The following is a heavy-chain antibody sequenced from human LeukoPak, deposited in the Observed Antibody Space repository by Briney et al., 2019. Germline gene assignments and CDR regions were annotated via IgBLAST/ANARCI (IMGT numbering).Heavy chain of an antibody. CDR3: ARTPSITMVRGVLDY. CDR1: GGSISSYY. Sequence: PSETLFLTCTVSGGSISSYYWSWIRQPPGKGLEWIGYIYYSGSTNYNPSLKSRVTISVDTSKNQFSLKLSSVTAADTAVYYCARTPSITMVRGVLDYWGQGTLVTVSS. CDR2: IYYSGST. D-gene: IGHD3-10*01. J-gene: IGHJ4*02. V-gene: IGHV4-59*01.